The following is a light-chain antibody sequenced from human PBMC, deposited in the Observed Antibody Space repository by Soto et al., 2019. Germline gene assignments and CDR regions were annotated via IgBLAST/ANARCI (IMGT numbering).Light chain of an antibody. Sequence: DTVMTQSPATLSVSPGETVTLSCRASQSVSGNLAWYQQKPGQAPRLLIYYASTGTTDIPDRFSGSGSGTDFTLTISSLQPEDFATYYCQQSYSTLWTFGQGTKVDIK. CDR3: QQSYSTLWT. J-gene: IGKJ1*01. V-gene: IGKV3-15*01. CDR2: YAS. CDR1: QSVSGN.